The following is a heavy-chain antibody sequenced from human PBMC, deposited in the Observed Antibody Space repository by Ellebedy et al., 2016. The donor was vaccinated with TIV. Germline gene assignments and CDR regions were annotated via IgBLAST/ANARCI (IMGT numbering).Heavy chain of an antibody. V-gene: IGHV3-7*03. Sequence: PGGSLRLSCAASGFTFGTFWMSWVRQAPGKGLEWVANIKEDGSEKHYVDSVEGRFTISRDNAKNSLYLQMNSLGVEDTAVYYCARGGNHFFGHWGQGNLVTVSS. CDR1: GFTFGTFW. D-gene: IGHD4-23*01. CDR3: ARGGNHFFGH. CDR2: IKEDGSEK. J-gene: IGHJ4*02.